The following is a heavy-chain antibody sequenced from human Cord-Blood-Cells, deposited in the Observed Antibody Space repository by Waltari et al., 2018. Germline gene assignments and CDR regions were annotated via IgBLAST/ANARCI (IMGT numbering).Heavy chain of an antibody. Sequence: QVQLVQSGAEVKKPGSSVKVSCKASEGTFSSYAISWVRQAPGQGLEWMGGINTIFGTANYAQKCQGRVTITADESTSTAYMELSSLRSEDTAVYYCARRSNYYDSSGYYFDYWGQGTLVTVSS. CDR3: ARRSNYYDSSGYYFDY. D-gene: IGHD3-22*01. CDR2: INTIFGTA. CDR1: EGTFSSYA. V-gene: IGHV1-69*01. J-gene: IGHJ4*02.